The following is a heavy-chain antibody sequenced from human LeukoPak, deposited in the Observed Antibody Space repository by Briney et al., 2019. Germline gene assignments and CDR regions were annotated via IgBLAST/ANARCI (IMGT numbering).Heavy chain of an antibody. J-gene: IGHJ4*02. CDR3: ARRSGSYYPDY. CDR1: GYTFTGYY. V-gene: IGHV1-2*06. D-gene: IGHD1-26*01. Sequence: GASVKVSCKASGYTFTGYYMHWVRQAPGQGLEWVGRIIPNSGGTNYAQKFQDRVAMTRDTSTSTAYMELSRLRSDDTAVYYCARRSGSYYPDYWGQGTLVTVSS. CDR2: IIPNSGGT.